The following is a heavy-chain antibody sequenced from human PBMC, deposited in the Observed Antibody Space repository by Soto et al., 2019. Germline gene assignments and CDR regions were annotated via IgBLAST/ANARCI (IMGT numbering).Heavy chain of an antibody. CDR2: IWYDGSNK. CDR3: AREDYYDSSGYYYYYYGMDV. D-gene: IGHD3-22*01. J-gene: IGHJ6*02. Sequence: QVQLVESGGGVVQPGRSLRLSCAASGFTFSSYGMHWVRQAPGKGLEWVAVIWYDGSNKYYADSVKGRFTISRDNSKNTLYLKMNSLRAEDTAVYYCAREDYYDSSGYYYYYYGMDVWGQGTTVTVSS. V-gene: IGHV3-33*01. CDR1: GFTFSSYG.